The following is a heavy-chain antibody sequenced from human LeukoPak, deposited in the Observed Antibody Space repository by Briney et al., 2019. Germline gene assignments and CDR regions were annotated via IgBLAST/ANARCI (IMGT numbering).Heavy chain of an antibody. D-gene: IGHD3-3*01. CDR3: ARDEAQFLEWLLYPSTFDY. CDR1: GFTFSSYS. J-gene: IGHJ4*02. Sequence: GGSLRLSCAASGFTFSSYSMNWVRQAPGKGLEWVSYISSSSSTIYYADSVKGRFTISRDNAKNSLYLQMNSLRAEDTAVYYCARDEAQFLEWLLYPSTFDYWGQGTLVTVSS. V-gene: IGHV3-48*01. CDR2: ISSSSSTI.